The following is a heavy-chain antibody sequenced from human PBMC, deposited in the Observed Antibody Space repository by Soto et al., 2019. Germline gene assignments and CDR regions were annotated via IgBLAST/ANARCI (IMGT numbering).Heavy chain of an antibody. V-gene: IGHV1-69*01. CDR1: GGTFSSYA. CDR3: AGDPMVRGGISDY. D-gene: IGHD3-10*01. J-gene: IGHJ4*02. Sequence: QVQLVQSGAEVKKPGSSVKVSCKASGGTFSSYAISWVRQAPGQGLEWMGGIIAIFGTANYAQNFQGRVTITTDESTSTAYMELSSLRSEDTAVYYCAGDPMVRGGISDYWGQGTLGTVSS. CDR2: IIAIFGTA.